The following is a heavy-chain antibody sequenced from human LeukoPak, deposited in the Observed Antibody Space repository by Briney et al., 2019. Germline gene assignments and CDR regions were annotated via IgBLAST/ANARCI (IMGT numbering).Heavy chain of an antibody. V-gene: IGHV1-18*01. Sequence: ASVKVSCKASGGTFSSYAISWVRQAPGQGLEWMGWISAYNGNTNYAQKLQGRVTMTTDTSTSTAYMELRSLRSDDTAVYYCARLAVAETYMDVWGKGTTVTVSS. D-gene: IGHD6-19*01. CDR3: ARLAVAETYMDV. CDR2: ISAYNGNT. CDR1: GGTFSSYA. J-gene: IGHJ6*03.